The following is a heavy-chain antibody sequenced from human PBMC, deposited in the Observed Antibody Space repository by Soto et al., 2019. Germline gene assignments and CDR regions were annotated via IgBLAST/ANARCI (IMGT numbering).Heavy chain of an antibody. V-gene: IGHV3-23*01. CDR2: ISGSGGST. J-gene: IGHJ4*02. CDR1: GFTFSSYA. Sequence: LRLSCAASGFTFSSYAMSWVRQAPGKGLEWVSAISGSGGSTYYADSVKGRFTISRDNSKNTLYLQMNSLRAEDTAVYYCAKDGGTLDYVWGSYHPFDYWGQGTLDTVSS. CDR3: AKDGGTLDYVWGSYHPFDY. D-gene: IGHD3-16*02.